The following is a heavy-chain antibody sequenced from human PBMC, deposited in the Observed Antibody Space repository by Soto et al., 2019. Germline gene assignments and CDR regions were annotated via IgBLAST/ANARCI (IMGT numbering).Heavy chain of an antibody. CDR3: ARVHSGYYWFDP. V-gene: IGHV1-69*12. Sequence: QVQLVQSGAEVKKPGSSVKVSCKASGGTFSSYAISWVRQAPGQGLEWMGGIIPIFGTANYAQKFQGRVTITADESTSTGYVELSSLRSEDPAVYYCARVHSGYYWFDPWGEGTLVTVSS. CDR2: IIPIFGTA. J-gene: IGHJ5*02. CDR1: GGTFSSYA. D-gene: IGHD3-22*01.